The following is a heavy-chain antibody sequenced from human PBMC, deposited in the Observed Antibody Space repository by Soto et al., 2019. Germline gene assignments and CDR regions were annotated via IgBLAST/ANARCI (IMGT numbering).Heavy chain of an antibody. J-gene: IGHJ4*02. CDR1: GFTFTSSA. CDR2: IVVGSGNT. Sequence: SVKVSCKASGFTFTSSAVQWVRQARGQRLEWIGWIVVGSGNTNYAQKFQERVTITRDMSTSTAYMELSSLRSEDTAVYYCAAGFTVDTAMVNDYWGRGTLVTVS. D-gene: IGHD5-18*01. CDR3: AAGFTVDTAMVNDY. V-gene: IGHV1-58*01.